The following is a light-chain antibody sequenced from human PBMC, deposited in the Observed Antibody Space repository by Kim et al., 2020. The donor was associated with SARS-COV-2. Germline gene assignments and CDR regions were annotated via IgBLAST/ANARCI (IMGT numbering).Light chain of an antibody. Sequence: PGESAAPPSRASRKVGNSLAWYQQTTGQAPRRLIYDAAMRAAGIPDGFSGSGSGTDVTLTIGSLAPEDFAIYYCQQRGSWPPALTFGGGTKVDIK. V-gene: IGKV3-11*01. CDR3: QQRGSWPPALT. CDR2: DAA. CDR1: RKVGNS. J-gene: IGKJ4*01.